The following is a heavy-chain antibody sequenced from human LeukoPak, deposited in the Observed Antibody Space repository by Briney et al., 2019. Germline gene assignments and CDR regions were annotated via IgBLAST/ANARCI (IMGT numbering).Heavy chain of an antibody. D-gene: IGHD6-13*01. CDR3: ARGYSSSWNYFDY. Sequence: PSETLSLTCTVSGGSISNYWWSWIRQHPGKGLEWIGYVFDSGGTNYNPSLKSRDTISVDTSKKQFSLKLSSVTAADTAVYYCARGYSSSWNYFDYWGQGTLVTVSS. J-gene: IGHJ4*02. CDR2: VFDSGGT. V-gene: IGHV4-59*01. CDR1: GGSISNYW.